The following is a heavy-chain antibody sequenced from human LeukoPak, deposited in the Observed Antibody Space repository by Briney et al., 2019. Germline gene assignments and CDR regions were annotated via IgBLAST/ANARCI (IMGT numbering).Heavy chain of an antibody. Sequence: GSLRLSCAGSGFTLRCFGMHWVRQAPGQGLGWVAVIWYDGSNKYYADSVKGRFTISRDNSKNTLYPQMNSLRAEDTAVYYCARAGTRGYYFDYWGQGTLVTVSS. CDR2: IWYDGSNK. V-gene: IGHV3-33*01. J-gene: IGHJ4*02. D-gene: IGHD6-13*01. CDR1: GFTLRCFG. CDR3: ARAGTRGYYFDY.